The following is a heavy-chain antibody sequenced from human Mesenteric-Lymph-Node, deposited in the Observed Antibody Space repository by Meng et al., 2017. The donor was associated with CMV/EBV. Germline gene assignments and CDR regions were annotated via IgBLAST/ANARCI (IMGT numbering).Heavy chain of an antibody. Sequence: GESLKISCAASGFTFSSYAMHWVRQAQGKGLECVSTISSSGDSTYYADSVKGRFTISRDNSKNTLYLQMNSLRAEDTAVYYCAKDLALGYSTGSGVFDYWGQGTLVTVSS. CDR1: GFTFSSYA. J-gene: IGHJ4*02. V-gene: IGHV3-23*01. D-gene: IGHD2-8*02. CDR2: ISSSGDST. CDR3: AKDLALGYSTGSGVFDY.